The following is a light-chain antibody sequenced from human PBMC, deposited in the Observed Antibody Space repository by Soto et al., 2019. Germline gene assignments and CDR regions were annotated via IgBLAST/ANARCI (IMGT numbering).Light chain of an antibody. J-gene: IGKJ4*01. V-gene: IGKV1-39*01. CDR2: LAS. Sequence: IQVTQSPSSLSASVGDRVTITCRASQNINTYLNWYRQKSGKAPELLIFLASTVQTGVPSRFSGSGSGTNFSLTISGMQPDDFATYYCQQSFSNMVTFGGGTKVQI. CDR1: QNINTY. CDR3: QQSFSNMVT.